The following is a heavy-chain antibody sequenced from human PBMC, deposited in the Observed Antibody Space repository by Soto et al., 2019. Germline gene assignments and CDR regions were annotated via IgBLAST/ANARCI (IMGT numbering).Heavy chain of an antibody. CDR2: IFYTGST. J-gene: IGHJ4*02. Sequence: QVQLQESGPGLVKPSETLSLTCTVSGGSFSSYYWSWIRQPPGKGLEWIGYIFYTGSTNYNPSLKSRVTISVDTSKSQCSLKLTSVTAADTAVYYCAKLSGNYHFSLDYWGQGTLVTVSS. D-gene: IGHD3-10*01. CDR3: AKLSGNYHFSLDY. V-gene: IGHV4-59*01. CDR1: GGSFSSYY.